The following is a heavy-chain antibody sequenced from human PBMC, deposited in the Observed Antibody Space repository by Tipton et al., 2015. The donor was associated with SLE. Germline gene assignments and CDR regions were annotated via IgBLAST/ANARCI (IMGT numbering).Heavy chain of an antibody. CDR2: INWNGGST. J-gene: IGHJ2*01. Sequence: SLRLSCAASGFTFDDYGMSWVRQAPGKGLEWVSGINWNGGSTGYADSVKGRFTISRDNAKNSLYLQMNSLRAEDTALYYCARDRTQWAVAGPNRYFDLWGRGTLVTVSS. CDR3: ARDRTQWAVAGPNRYFDL. CDR1: GFTFDDYG. V-gene: IGHV3-20*04. D-gene: IGHD6-19*01.